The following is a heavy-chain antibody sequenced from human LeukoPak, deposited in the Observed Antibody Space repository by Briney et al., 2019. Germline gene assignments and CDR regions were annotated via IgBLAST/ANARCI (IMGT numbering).Heavy chain of an antibody. V-gene: IGHV4-4*07. Sequence: SETLSLTCTVSGGSISSYYWSWIRQPAGKGLEWIGRIYTSGSTNYNPSLKSRVTMSVDTSKNQFSLKLSSVTAADTAVYYCARDHELLWFGELLLYFDYWGQGTLVTVSS. CDR3: ARDHELLWFGELLLYFDY. CDR1: GGSISSYY. D-gene: IGHD3-10*01. CDR2: IYTSGST. J-gene: IGHJ4*02.